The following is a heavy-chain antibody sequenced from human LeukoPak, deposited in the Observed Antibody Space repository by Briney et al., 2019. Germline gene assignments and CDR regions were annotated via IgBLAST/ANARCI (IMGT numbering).Heavy chain of an antibody. CDR1: EFPLRNYW. CDR3: ARGGTYYYDSSALPHQ. V-gene: IGHV3-7*01. CDR2: IQQDGSEK. J-gene: IGHJ4*02. Sequence: GGSLRLSCTTFEFPLRNYWMSWVCQAPGKGLGWVANIQQDGSEKYYVDSVKGRFTISRDNAKNSLYLQMNSLRAEDTAVYYCARGGTYYYDSSALPHQWGQGTLVTVSS. D-gene: IGHD3-22*01.